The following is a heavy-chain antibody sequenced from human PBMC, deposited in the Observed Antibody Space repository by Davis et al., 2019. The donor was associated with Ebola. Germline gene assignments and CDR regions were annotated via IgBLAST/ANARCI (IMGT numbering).Heavy chain of an antibody. CDR2: IYNGGST. Sequence: GESLKISCAASGFTVSSNYMSWVRQAPGKGLEWVSVIYNGGSTYYADSVKGRFTISRDNSKNTLYLQMNSLRAEDTAVYYCARDRERYVYYFDYWGQGTLVTVSS. CDR1: GFTVSSNY. CDR3: ARDRERYVYYFDY. V-gene: IGHV3-53*01. D-gene: IGHD5-24*01. J-gene: IGHJ4*02.